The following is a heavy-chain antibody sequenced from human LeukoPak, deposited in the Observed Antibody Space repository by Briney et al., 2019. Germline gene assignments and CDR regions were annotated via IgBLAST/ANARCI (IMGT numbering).Heavy chain of an antibody. Sequence: ASVKVSCKASGYTFTGNFIHWVRQAPGQGLEWMGGIIPIFGTANYAQKFQGRVTITADKSTSTAYMELSSLRSEDTAVYYCARERTYSSGYLFDYWGQGTLVTVSS. V-gene: IGHV1-69*06. CDR3: ARERTYSSGYLFDY. D-gene: IGHD3-22*01. J-gene: IGHJ4*02. CDR2: IIPIFGTA. CDR1: GYTFTGNF.